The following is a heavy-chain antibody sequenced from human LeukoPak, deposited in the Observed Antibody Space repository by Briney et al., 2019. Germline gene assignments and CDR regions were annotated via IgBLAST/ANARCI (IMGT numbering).Heavy chain of an antibody. J-gene: IGHJ3*02. CDR2: INPNSGGT. V-gene: IGHV1-2*02. Sequence: ASVKVSCKASGYTFTGYYMHWVRQAPGQGLEWMGWINPNSGGTNYAQKFQGRITMTRDTSISTAYMELSRLRSDDTAVYYCAREGALDDAFDIWGQGTMVTVSS. D-gene: IGHD1-1*01. CDR3: AREGALDDAFDI. CDR1: GYTFTGYY.